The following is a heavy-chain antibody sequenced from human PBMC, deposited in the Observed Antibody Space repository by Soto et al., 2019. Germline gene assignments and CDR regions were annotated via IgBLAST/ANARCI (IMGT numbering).Heavy chain of an antibody. D-gene: IGHD3-10*01. CDR2: IYYSGNT. Sequence: QLQLQESGPGLVKPSETLSLTCTVSGGSISSSSYYWGWIRQPPGKGLEWIGSIYYSGNTYDNPSLKGRVTISVDTAKNQFSLKLSSVTAADTAVYYCARQYYVGSGSYYNRPFECWGQGTRVTVSS. V-gene: IGHV4-39*01. J-gene: IGHJ4*02. CDR1: GGSISSSSYY. CDR3: ARQYYVGSGSYYNRPFEC.